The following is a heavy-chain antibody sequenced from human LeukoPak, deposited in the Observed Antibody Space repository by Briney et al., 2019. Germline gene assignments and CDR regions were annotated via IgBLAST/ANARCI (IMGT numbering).Heavy chain of an antibody. CDR2: ISGSGGST. CDR3: AKDLRAAAGTPFDY. CDR1: GFTFSNAW. V-gene: IGHV3-23*01. Sequence: PGGSLRLSCAASGFTFSNAWMSWVRQAPGKGLEWVSAISGSGGSTYYADSVKGRFTISRDNSKNTLYLQMNSLRAEDTAVYYCAKDLRAAAGTPFDYWGQGTLVTVSS. J-gene: IGHJ4*02. D-gene: IGHD6-13*01.